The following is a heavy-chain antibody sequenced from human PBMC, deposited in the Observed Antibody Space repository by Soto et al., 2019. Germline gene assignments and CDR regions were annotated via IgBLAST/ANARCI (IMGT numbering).Heavy chain of an antibody. CDR1: GFSFGEYE. J-gene: IGHJ5*02. CDR2: INQYGKIT. CDR3: ARAAWSDEGWDP. V-gene: IGHV3-48*03. D-gene: IGHD1-26*01. Sequence: DVQLVESGGGFIQPGGSLRLSCAASGFSFGEYEMNWVRQAPGQGLEWVSDINQYGKITYYADSVKGRFTISRDDAKNSLFLQMDSLRAEDTALYYCARAAWSDEGWDPWGQGILVTVSS.